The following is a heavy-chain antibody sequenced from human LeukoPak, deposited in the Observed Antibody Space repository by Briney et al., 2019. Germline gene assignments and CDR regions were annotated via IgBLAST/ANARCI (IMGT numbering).Heavy chain of an antibody. V-gene: IGHV4-59*01. CDR3: ARDHPNSSSWFHNYYYYMDV. Sequence: SETLSLTCTVSGASISSYYWSWIRQPPGKGLEWIGYIYYSGSTNYNPSLKSRVTISVDTSKNQFSLKLSSVTAADTAVYYCARDHPNSSSWFHNYYYYMDVWGKGTTVTISS. D-gene: IGHD6-13*01. J-gene: IGHJ6*03. CDR2: IYYSGST. CDR1: GASISSYY.